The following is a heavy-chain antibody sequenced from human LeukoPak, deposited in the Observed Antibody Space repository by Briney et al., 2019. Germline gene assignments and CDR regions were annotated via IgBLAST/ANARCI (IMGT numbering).Heavy chain of an antibody. J-gene: IGHJ3*02. CDR1: GFTFSSYG. Sequence: PGGSLRLSCAASGFTFSSYGMNWVRQAPGKGLEWVSYISSSSSTTYYADSVKGRFTISRDNARNSLYLQMNSLRDEDTAVYYCARRGRYGDYWGAFDIWGQGTMVTVSS. CDR2: ISSSSSTT. D-gene: IGHD4-17*01. CDR3: ARRGRYGDYWGAFDI. V-gene: IGHV3-48*02.